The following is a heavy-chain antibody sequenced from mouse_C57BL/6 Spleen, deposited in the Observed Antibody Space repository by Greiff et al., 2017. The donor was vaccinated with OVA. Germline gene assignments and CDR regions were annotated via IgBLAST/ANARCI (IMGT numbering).Heavy chain of an antibody. CDR2: INPYNGDT. CDR1: GYSFTGYF. V-gene: IGHV1-20*01. D-gene: IGHD5-5*01. CDR3: ARSRGLPSYWYFDV. Sequence: EVQLQQSGPELVKPGDSVKISCKASGYSFTGYFMNWVMQSHGKSLEWIGRINPYNGDTFYNQKFKGKATLTVDKSSSTAHMELRSLTSEDSAVYYCARSRGLPSYWYFDVWGTGTTVTVSS. J-gene: IGHJ1*03.